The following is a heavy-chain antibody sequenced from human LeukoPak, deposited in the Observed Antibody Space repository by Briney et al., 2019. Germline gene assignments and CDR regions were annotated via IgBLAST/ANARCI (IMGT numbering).Heavy chain of an antibody. Sequence: GGSLRLSCAASGFTFSSYWMTWVRQAPGKGLEWVANIKQDGSEKYYVDSVKGRFTISRDNAKSSLYLQMNSLRAEDTAVYYCASDTLVTLISTIDYWGQGTLVTVSS. CDR3: ASDTLVTLISTIDY. V-gene: IGHV3-7*01. CDR1: GFTFSSYW. D-gene: IGHD2-21*02. CDR2: IKQDGSEK. J-gene: IGHJ4*02.